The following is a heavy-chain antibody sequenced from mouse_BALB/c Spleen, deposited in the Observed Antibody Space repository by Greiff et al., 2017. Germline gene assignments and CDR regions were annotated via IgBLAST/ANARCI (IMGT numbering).Heavy chain of an antibody. J-gene: IGHJ4*01. CDR3: ARDGYYVGAMDY. CDR1: GYAFTNYL. CDR2: INPGSGGT. D-gene: IGHD2-3*01. V-gene: IGHV1-54*01. Sequence: VQLVESGAELVRPGTSVKVSCKASGYAFTNYLIEWVKQRPGQGLEWIGVINPGSGGTNYNEKFKGKATLTADKSSSTAYMQLSSLTSDDSAVYFCARDGYYVGAMDYWGQGTSVTVSS.